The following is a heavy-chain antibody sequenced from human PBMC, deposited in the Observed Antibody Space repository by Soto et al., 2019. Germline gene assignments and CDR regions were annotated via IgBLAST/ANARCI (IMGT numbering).Heavy chain of an antibody. CDR3: ARWETMVRGVIANWFDP. J-gene: IGHJ5*02. V-gene: IGHV4-31*03. CDR1: GGSISSCGYY. CDR2: IYYSGST. Sequence: PSETLSLTCTVSGGSISSCGYYWSWIRQHPGKGLEWIGYIYYSGSTYYNPSLKSRVTISVDTSKNQFSLKLSSVTAADTAVYYCARWETMVRGVIANWFDPWGQGTLVTVSS. D-gene: IGHD3-10*01.